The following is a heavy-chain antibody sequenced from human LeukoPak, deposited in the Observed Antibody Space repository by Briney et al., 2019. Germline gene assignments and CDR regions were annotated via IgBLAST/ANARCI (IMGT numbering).Heavy chain of an antibody. Sequence: PSETLSLTCAVSGYSISSGYYWGWIRQPPGKGLEWIGSIYHSGSTYYNPSLKSRVTISVDTSKNQFSLKLSSVTAADTAVYYCARLRYYYDSSGYYYFDYWGQRTLVTVSS. V-gene: IGHV4-38-2*01. CDR1: GYSISSGYY. CDR3: ARLRYYYDSSGYYYFDY. CDR2: IYHSGST. J-gene: IGHJ4*02. D-gene: IGHD3-22*01.